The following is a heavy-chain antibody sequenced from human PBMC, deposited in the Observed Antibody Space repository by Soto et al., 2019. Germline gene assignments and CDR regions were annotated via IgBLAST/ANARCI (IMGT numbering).Heavy chain of an antibody. CDR1: GFSLSARPVA. Sequence: QITLRESGPTRVKPTQTLTLTCTFSGFSLSARPVAVGWIRQPPGKAPERLALIYWDDDKRYSPSLMSRLTITKDTAKNQVVLTMTNMDPSDTAIYYCVHRAGIDGNWNGGYFDYWGQGALVTVSS. CDR2: IYWDDDK. CDR3: VHRAGIDGNWNGGYFDY. D-gene: IGHD1-1*01. V-gene: IGHV2-5*02. J-gene: IGHJ4*02.